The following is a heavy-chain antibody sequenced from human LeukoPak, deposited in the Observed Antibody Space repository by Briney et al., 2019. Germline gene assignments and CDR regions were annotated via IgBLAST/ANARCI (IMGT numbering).Heavy chain of an antibody. CDR1: GFTFSSYG. D-gene: IGHD2-8*02. V-gene: IGHV3-30*18. Sequence: GRSLRLSCAASGFTFSSYGMHWVRQAPGKGLEWVAVISYDGSNKYYADSVKGRFTISRDNSKNTLYLQMNSLRAEDTAVYYCAKGRLSVVYGVDYWGQRTLVTVSS. J-gene: IGHJ4*02. CDR2: ISYDGSNK. CDR3: AKGRLSVVYGVDY.